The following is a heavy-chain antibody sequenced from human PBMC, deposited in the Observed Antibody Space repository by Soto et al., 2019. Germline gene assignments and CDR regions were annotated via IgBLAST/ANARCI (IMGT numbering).Heavy chain of an antibody. Sequence: EVQLLESGGGLVQPGGSLRLSCAASGFTFSSYAMSWVRQAPGKGLEWVSAISGSGGSTYYEDSVKGRFTISRDNYKNTLYLRMNSLRDEDTAVYYCAKGSRRGDDYIWGSYRPLDAFDIWGQGTMVTVSS. D-gene: IGHD3-16*02. J-gene: IGHJ3*02. CDR3: AKGSRRGDDYIWGSYRPLDAFDI. V-gene: IGHV3-23*01. CDR2: ISGSGGST. CDR1: GFTFSSYA.